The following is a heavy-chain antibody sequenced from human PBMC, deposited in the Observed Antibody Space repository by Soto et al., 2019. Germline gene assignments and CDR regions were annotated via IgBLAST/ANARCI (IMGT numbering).Heavy chain of an antibody. J-gene: IGHJ4*02. CDR3: ARGSRERVVVIFWPFDY. Sequence: QVQLQQWGAGLLKPSETLSLTCAVYGGSFSGYYWSWIRQPPGKGLEWIGEINHSGSTNYNPSLKSRVTISVDTSKNQFSLKLSSVTAADTAVYYCARGSRERVVVIFWPFDYWGQGTLVTVSS. V-gene: IGHV4-34*01. CDR1: GGSFSGYY. CDR2: INHSGST. D-gene: IGHD3-22*01.